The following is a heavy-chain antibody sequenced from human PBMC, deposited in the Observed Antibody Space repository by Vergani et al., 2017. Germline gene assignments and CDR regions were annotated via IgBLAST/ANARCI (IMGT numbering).Heavy chain of an antibody. V-gene: IGHV3-21*01. D-gene: IGHD4-11*01. CDR2: ISSSSSYI. CDR3: AGERANDYSNYIGRAFDI. J-gene: IGHJ3*02. Sequence: EVQLVESGGGLVKPGGSLRLSCAASGFTFSSYSMNWVRQAPGTGLEWVSSISSSSSYIYYADSVKGRFTISRDNAKNSLYLQMNSLRAEETAVYYCAGERANDYSNYIGRAFDIWGQGTMVTVSS. CDR1: GFTFSSYS.